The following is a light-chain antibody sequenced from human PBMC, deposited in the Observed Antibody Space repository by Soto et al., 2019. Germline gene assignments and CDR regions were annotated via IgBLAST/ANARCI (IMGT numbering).Light chain of an antibody. V-gene: IGKV1-5*03. Sequence: DIQMTQSPSTLSASEGDRVTIACRASQSITNWLAWYQQKPGKAPNLLIYKASSLDSGVPSRFSGSGSGTEFTLTITSLQPDDFATYYCQQYSTYPYTFGQGTKLEIK. CDR3: QQYSTYPYT. CDR2: KAS. J-gene: IGKJ2*01. CDR1: QSITNW.